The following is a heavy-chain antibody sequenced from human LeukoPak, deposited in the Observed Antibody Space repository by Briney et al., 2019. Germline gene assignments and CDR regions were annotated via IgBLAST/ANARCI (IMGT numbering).Heavy chain of an antibody. J-gene: IGHJ2*01. Sequence: KPSETLSLTCTVSGGSISSRNYYWGWIRQSPGKGLEWIGSIYYSGNTYYNPSLKSRVTTSLDTSKNQISLKLSSVTAADTAMYYCALGYTSGWYYFDLWGRGTLVTVSS. D-gene: IGHD6-19*01. CDR1: GGSISSRNYY. CDR2: IYYSGNT. V-gene: IGHV4-39*01. CDR3: ALGYTSGWYYFDL.